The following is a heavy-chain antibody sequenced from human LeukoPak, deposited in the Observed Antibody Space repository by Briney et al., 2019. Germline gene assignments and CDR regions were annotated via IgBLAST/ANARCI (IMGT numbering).Heavy chain of an antibody. CDR1: GSSISSGGYY. Sequence: SQTLSLTCTVSGSSISSGGYYWSWIRQHSGKGLEWIGSIYYSGSTYYNPSLKSRVTISVDTSKNQFSLKLSSVTAADTAVYYCARHTVVVVAATGYYFDYWGQGTLVTVSS. J-gene: IGHJ4*02. D-gene: IGHD2-15*01. CDR2: IYYSGST. V-gene: IGHV4-39*01. CDR3: ARHTVVVVAATGYYFDY.